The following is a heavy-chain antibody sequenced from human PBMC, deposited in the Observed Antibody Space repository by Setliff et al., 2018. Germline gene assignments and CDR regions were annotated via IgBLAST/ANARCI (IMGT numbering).Heavy chain of an antibody. V-gene: IGHV3-30*07. CDR2: MSNDGSDK. CDR1: GFTLSRHA. J-gene: IGHJ4*02. Sequence: LSLSCAASGFTLSRHAMHWVRQAPGKGLEWVAVMSNDGSDKNYADSVKGRFTVSRDNAKNSLYLQMNSLRAEDTAVYYCARNTDLRNGFDYWGQGTLVTVSS. D-gene: IGHD5-18*01. CDR3: ARNTDLRNGFDY.